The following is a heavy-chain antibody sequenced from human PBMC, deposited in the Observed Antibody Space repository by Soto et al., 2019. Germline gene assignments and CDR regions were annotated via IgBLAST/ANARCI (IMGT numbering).Heavy chain of an antibody. J-gene: IGHJ6*02. D-gene: IGHD4-17*01. CDR2: INPEGTST. CDR1: GFTFSTYW. CDR3: ARDSVTTSHYFYSMDV. V-gene: IGHV3-74*01. Sequence: PWGSMRLSCAASGFTFSTYWMHWVRQAPGKGLVWASRINPEGTSTSYADSVKGRFSISRDNAKKTLYLRVNSLRGEDTAVYYCARDSVTTSHYFYSMDVWGQGTTVTVSS.